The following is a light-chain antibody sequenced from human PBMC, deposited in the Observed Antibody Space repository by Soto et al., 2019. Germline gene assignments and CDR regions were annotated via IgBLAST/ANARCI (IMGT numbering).Light chain of an antibody. CDR1: QTTSPKY. CDR2: GAS. J-gene: IGKJ2*01. V-gene: IGKV3-11*01. CDR3: QQSSSWPEGYT. Sequence: EIELTQSPGTLSLSPGESATLSCRVSQTTSPKYVAWYQQRRGLAPRLLVYGASKRAAGIPDRFRGSGSGSEFSLTISSLEPEDFAVYYYQQSSSWPEGYTFGQGTNLEIK.